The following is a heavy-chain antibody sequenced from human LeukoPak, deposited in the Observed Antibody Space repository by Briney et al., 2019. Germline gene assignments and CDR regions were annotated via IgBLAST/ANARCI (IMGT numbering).Heavy chain of an antibody. CDR2: INPNSGGT. D-gene: IGHD3-9*01. Sequence: ASVTVSCKASGYTFTGYYMHWVRQAPGQGLEWMGWINPNSGGTNYAQKFQGRVTMTRDTSISTAYMELRSLRSDDTAVYYCARDWRPDYDILTGYYRGFYYYYMDVWGKGTTVTISS. J-gene: IGHJ6*03. V-gene: IGHV1-2*02. CDR1: GYTFTGYY. CDR3: ARDWRPDYDILTGYYRGFYYYYMDV.